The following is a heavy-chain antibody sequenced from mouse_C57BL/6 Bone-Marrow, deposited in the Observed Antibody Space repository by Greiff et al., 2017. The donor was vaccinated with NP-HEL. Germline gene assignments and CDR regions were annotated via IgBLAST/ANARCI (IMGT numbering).Heavy chain of an antibody. Sequence: VQGVESGPGLVAPSQSLSITCTVSGFSLTSYAISWVRQPPGKGLEWLGVIWTGGGTNYNSALKSRLSISKDNSKSQVFLKMNSLQTDDTARYYCARNYYGSRDYAMDYWGQGTSVTVSS. CDR2: IWTGGGT. V-gene: IGHV2-9-1*01. CDR3: ARNYYGSRDYAMDY. D-gene: IGHD1-1*01. J-gene: IGHJ4*01. CDR1: GFSLTSYA.